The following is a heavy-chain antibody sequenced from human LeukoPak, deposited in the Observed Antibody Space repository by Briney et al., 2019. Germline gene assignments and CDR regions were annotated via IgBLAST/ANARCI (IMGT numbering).Heavy chain of an antibody. Sequence: PGGSLRLSCAVSGXTFNTYGMHWVRQAPGKGLEWVAIIWYDGSNKYYADFVKGRFTISRDNSKNTLYLQMNSLRAEDTAVYYCARDSSTTVTGAFDIWGQGTMVTVSS. V-gene: IGHV3-33*08. J-gene: IGHJ3*02. CDR3: ARDSSTTVTGAFDI. CDR2: IWYDGSNK. CDR1: GXTFNTYG. D-gene: IGHD4-17*01.